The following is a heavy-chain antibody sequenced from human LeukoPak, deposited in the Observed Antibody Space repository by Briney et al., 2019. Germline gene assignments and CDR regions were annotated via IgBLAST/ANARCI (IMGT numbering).Heavy chain of an antibody. CDR1: GYTFTSYY. CDR2: INPNGGST. Sequence: ASVKVSCKASGYTFTSYYMHWVRQAPGQGLEWMGIINPNGGSTSYAQKFQGRVTMTRDISTSTVYMELSSLRSEDTAVYYCARDGYYDSSGYYYIRRYYYYMDVWAKGHGHRLL. CDR3: ARDGYYDSSGYYYIRRYYYYMDV. J-gene: IGHJ6*03. D-gene: IGHD3-22*01. V-gene: IGHV1-46*01.